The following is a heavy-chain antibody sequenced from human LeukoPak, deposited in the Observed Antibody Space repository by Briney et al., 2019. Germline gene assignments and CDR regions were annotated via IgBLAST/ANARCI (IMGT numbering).Heavy chain of an antibody. D-gene: IGHD6-13*01. Sequence: PSETLSLTCTVSGGSISSYYWSWIRQPAGKGLEWIGRIYTSGSTNYNPSLKSRVTMSVDTSKNQFSLKLSSVTAADTAVYYCARHEGSPYSSSWLEGAWFDPWGQGTLVTVSS. CDR2: IYTSGST. V-gene: IGHV4-4*07. J-gene: IGHJ5*02. CDR3: ARHEGSPYSSSWLEGAWFDP. CDR1: GGSISSYY.